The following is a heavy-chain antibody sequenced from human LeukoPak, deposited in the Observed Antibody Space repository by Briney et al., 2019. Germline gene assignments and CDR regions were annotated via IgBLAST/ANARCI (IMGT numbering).Heavy chain of an antibody. CDR1: GFTFSSYS. Sequence: GGSLRLSCAASGFTFSSYSLNWVRQAPGKGLEWVSSISSSSSYIYYADSVKGRFTISRDNAKNSLYLQMNSLRAEDTAVYYCARGSYDYGDYVPYYYYYMDVWGKGTTVTFSS. CDR3: ARGSYDYGDYVPYYYYYMDV. J-gene: IGHJ6*03. CDR2: ISSSSSYI. D-gene: IGHD4-17*01. V-gene: IGHV3-21*01.